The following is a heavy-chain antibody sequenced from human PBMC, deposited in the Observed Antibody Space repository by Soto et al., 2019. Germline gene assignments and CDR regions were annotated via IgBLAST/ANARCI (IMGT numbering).Heavy chain of an antibody. CDR3: AKDHLTTTVTTVGY. J-gene: IGHJ4*02. V-gene: IGHV3-30*18. D-gene: IGHD4-17*01. Sequence: QVQLVESGGGVVQPGRSLRLSCAASGFTFSNYGMHWVSQAPGKGLEWVAVISYHGSDKYYADSVKGRFTISRDNSKNTLYLQMDSLRAEDTAVYYCAKDHLTTTVTTVGYWGQGTLVTVSS. CDR1: GFTFSNYG. CDR2: ISYHGSDK.